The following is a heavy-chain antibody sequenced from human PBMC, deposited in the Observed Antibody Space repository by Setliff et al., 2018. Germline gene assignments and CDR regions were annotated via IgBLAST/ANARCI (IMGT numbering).Heavy chain of an antibody. V-gene: IGHV1-18*01. CDR2: VSGYTGNT. CDR1: GFSFSNYG. J-gene: IGHJ4*02. Sequence: GASVKVSCKASGFSFSNYGITWVRQAPGRGLACLGWVSGYTGNTNSVQKPRGRVTMTTDTSTSTAYLELGSLTTDDTAVYYCARDEASCGGDCYSRGYFDFWGQGTLVTVSS. CDR3: ARDEASCGGDCYSRGYFDF. D-gene: IGHD2-21*01.